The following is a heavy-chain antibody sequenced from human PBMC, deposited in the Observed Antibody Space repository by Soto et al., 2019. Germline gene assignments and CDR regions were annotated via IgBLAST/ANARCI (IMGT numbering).Heavy chain of an antibody. V-gene: IGHV3-23*01. CDR1: EFTFSSYA. D-gene: IGHD4-4*01. CDR2: ISYSGGST. Sequence: VQLLESGGGLVQPGGSLRLSCVASEFTFSSYAMSWVRQAPGKGLEWVSAISYSGGSTYYADSVKGRFTISRDNSKNTLYLQMNSLRDEDTAVYYCAKVPTGEMATVFQAFDIWGQGTMVTVSS. J-gene: IGHJ3*02. CDR3: AKVPTGEMATVFQAFDI.